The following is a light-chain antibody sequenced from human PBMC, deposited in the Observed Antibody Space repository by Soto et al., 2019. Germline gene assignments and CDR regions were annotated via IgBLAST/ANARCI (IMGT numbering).Light chain of an antibody. Sequence: ELVLTQSPATQSSSPVERANLSCXASQSVSSYLAWYQQKPGQAPRLLIYDASNRATGIPARFSGSGSGTDFTLTISSLEPEDFAVYYCQQRSNWPWTFGQGTKVDIK. CDR2: DAS. CDR3: QQRSNWPWT. CDR1: QSVSSY. J-gene: IGKJ1*01. V-gene: IGKV3-11*01.